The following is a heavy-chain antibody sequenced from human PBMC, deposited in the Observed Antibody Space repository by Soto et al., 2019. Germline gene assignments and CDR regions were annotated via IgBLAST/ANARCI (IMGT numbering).Heavy chain of an antibody. CDR2: INHSGST. CDR3: ARVLFLGVGYYYGMDV. J-gene: IGHJ6*02. CDR1: GGSFSGYY. Sequence: PSETLSLTCAVYGGSFSGYYWSWIRQPPGKGLEWIGEINHSGSTNYNPSLKSRVTISVDTPKNQFSLKLSSVTAADTAVYYCARVLFLGVGYYYGMDVWGQGTTVTVSS. V-gene: IGHV4-34*01.